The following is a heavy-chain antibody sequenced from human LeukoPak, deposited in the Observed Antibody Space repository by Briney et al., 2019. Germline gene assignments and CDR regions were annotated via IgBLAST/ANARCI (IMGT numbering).Heavy chain of an antibody. CDR1: GGTFSSYA. D-gene: IGHD2-21*01. CDR2: IIPIFGTA. Sequence: ASVKVSCKASGGTFSSYAISWVRQAPGQGLEWMGGIIPIFGTANYAQRFQGRVTITTDESTSTAYMELSSLRSEDTAVYYCARDPALYCGGDCYSGGAFDIWGQGTMVTVSS. CDR3: ARDPALYCGGDCYSGGAFDI. V-gene: IGHV1-69*05. J-gene: IGHJ3*02.